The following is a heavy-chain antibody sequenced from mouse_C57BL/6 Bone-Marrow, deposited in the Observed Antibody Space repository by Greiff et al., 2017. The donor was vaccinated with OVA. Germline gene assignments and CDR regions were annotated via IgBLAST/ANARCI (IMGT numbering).Heavy chain of an antibody. D-gene: IGHD1-1*01. V-gene: IGHV2-9-1*01. J-gene: IGHJ2*01. CDR1: GFSLTSYA. Sequence: VKLMESGPGLVAPSQSLSITCTVSGFSLTSYAISWVRQPPGKGLEWLGVIWPGGGANYNSALKSRLSISKDNAKSQVYLKMNSLQTDDTARYYWAREGEDYGSSLYYFDYWGQGTTLTVSS. CDR2: IWPGGGA. CDR3: AREGEDYGSSLYYFDY.